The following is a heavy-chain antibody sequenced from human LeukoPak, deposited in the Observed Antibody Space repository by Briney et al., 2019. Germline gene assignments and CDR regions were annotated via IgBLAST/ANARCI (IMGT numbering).Heavy chain of an antibody. V-gene: IGHV4-59*01. CDR1: GGSISSYY. CDR3: ARTRAGYSSSWYGY. CDR2: IYYSGST. Sequence: PSETLCLTCTVSGGSISSYYWSWIRQPRGKGLEWIGYIYYSGSTNYNPSLKSRVTISVDTSKNQFSLKLSSVTAEDTALYYCARTRAGYSSSWYGYWGQGTLVTVSS. J-gene: IGHJ4*02. D-gene: IGHD6-13*01.